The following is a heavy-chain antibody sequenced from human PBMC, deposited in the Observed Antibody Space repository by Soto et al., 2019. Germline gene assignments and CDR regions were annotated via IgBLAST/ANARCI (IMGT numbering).Heavy chain of an antibody. Sequence: ASVKVSCKASGYTFTSYGISWVRQAPGQGLEWMGIINPSGGSTSYAQKFQGRVTMTRDTSTSTVYMELSSLRSEDTAVYYCARGDPIVVVVAASGSYYYYYGMDVWGQGTTVTVSS. CDR3: ARGDPIVVVVAASGSYYYYYGMDV. CDR1: GYTFTSYG. CDR2: INPSGGST. V-gene: IGHV1-46*01. J-gene: IGHJ6*02. D-gene: IGHD2-15*01.